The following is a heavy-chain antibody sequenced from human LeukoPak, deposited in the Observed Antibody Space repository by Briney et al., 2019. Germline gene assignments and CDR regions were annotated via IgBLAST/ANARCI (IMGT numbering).Heavy chain of an antibody. CDR2: IYYSGST. CDR3: ASELGDYDSSGFPDY. D-gene: IGHD3-22*01. V-gene: IGHV4-61*01. CDR1: GGSVSSGSYY. Sequence: SETLSLTCTVSGGSVSSGSYYWSWIRQPPGKGLEWIGYIYYSGSTNYNPSLKSRVTISVDTSKNQFSLKLSSVTAADTAVYYCASELGDYDSSGFPDYRGQGTLVTVSS. J-gene: IGHJ4*02.